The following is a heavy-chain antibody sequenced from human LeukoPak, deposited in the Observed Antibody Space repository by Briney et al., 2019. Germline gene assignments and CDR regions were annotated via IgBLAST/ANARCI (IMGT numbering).Heavy chain of an antibody. CDR1: GGSISSGSYY. D-gene: IGHD3-22*01. Sequence: SQTLSLTCTVSGGSISSGSYYWRWIRQPAGKGLEWIGRIYTSGSTNYNPSLKSRVTISVDTSKNQFSLKLSSVTAADTAVYYCAREYYYDSSGPPGVDYWGQGTLVTVSS. CDR2: IYTSGST. J-gene: IGHJ4*02. CDR3: AREYYYDSSGPPGVDY. V-gene: IGHV4-61*02.